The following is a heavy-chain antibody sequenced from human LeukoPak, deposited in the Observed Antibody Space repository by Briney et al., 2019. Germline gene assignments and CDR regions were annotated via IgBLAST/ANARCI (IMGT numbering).Heavy chain of an antibody. V-gene: IGHV1-18*01. D-gene: IGHD2-15*01. CDR1: GYTFTSYG. J-gene: IGHJ4*02. Sequence: ASVKVSCKASGYTFTSYGISWVRQAPGQGLEWMRWISAYNGNTNYAQKLQGRVTMTTDTSTSTAYMELRSLRSDDTAVYYCAREGDCSGGSCYGAYYFDYWGQGTLVTVSS. CDR2: ISAYNGNT. CDR3: AREGDCSGGSCYGAYYFDY.